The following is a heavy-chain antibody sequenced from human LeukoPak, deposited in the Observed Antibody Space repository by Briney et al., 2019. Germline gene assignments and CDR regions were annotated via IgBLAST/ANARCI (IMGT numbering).Heavy chain of an antibody. CDR3: ARGGGLDV. CDR2: INHNGNVN. J-gene: IGHJ6*02. V-gene: IGHV3-7*03. D-gene: IGHD3-16*01. Sequence: GGSLRLSCAASGFTFSSYWMNWARQAPGKGLEWVASINHNGNVNYYVDSVKGRFTISRDNAKNSLYLQMSNLGAVDTAVYFCARGGGLDVWGQGATVTVSS. CDR1: GFTFSSYW.